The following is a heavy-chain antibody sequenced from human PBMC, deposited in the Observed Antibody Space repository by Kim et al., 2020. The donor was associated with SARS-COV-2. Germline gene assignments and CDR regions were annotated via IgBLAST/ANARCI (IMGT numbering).Heavy chain of an antibody. D-gene: IGHD1-26*01. V-gene: IGHV4-59*09. Sequence: FNPSLKSRVTMSVDTSKNQFSLELRSVTAADTAVYYCVRGLGRSNFPFDSWGQGTLVTVSS. J-gene: IGHJ4*02. CDR3: VRGLGRSNFPFDS.